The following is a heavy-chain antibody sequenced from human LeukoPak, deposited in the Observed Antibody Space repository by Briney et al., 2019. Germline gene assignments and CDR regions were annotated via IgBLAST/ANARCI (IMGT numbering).Heavy chain of an antibody. CDR3: ARELGRNAFDI. J-gene: IGHJ3*02. Sequence: GASVKVSCKASGYSFTSYATNWVRQAPGQGLECMGWINPNSGGTNYAQKFQGRITMTRDTSISTAYMELSRLTSDDTAIYFCARELGRNAFDIWGQGTMVTVSP. CDR1: GYSFTSYA. V-gene: IGHV1-2*02. D-gene: IGHD7-27*01. CDR2: INPNSGGT.